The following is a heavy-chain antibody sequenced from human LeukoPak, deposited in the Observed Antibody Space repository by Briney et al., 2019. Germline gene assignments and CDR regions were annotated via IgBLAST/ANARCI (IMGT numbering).Heavy chain of an antibody. CDR3: AKDSGSYNTFDY. J-gene: IGHJ4*02. D-gene: IGHD1-26*01. CDR2: ISGSGGST. Sequence: GSLRLSCAASGFTFSSYAMSWVRQAPGKGLEWVSAISGSGGSTYYADSVKGRFTISRDNSKNTLYLQMNSLRAEDTAVYYCAKDSGSYNTFDYWGQGTLVTVSS. V-gene: IGHV3-23*01. CDR1: GFTFSSYA.